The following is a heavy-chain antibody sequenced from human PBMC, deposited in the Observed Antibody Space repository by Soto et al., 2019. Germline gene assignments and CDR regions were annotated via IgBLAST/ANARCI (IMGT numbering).Heavy chain of an antibody. D-gene: IGHD6-13*01. CDR1: GFTFSDHY. J-gene: IGHJ4*02. CDR3: ARRAASGRHFDH. Sequence: QVQLVESGGGLVMPGESLRLSCAASGFTFSDHYMSWIRQAPGKGLEWVSYISSSGNSMYYADSVKGRFTVSRENAENSLYVQMNSLRAEDTAVYYCARRAASGRHFDHWGQGTLVSVSS. CDR2: ISSSGNSM. V-gene: IGHV3-11*01.